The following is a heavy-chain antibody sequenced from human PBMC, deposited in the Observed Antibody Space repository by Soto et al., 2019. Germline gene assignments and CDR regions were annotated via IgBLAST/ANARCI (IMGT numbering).Heavy chain of an antibody. CDR1: GYTFTSYD. CDR2: INPNSGNT. CDR3: AREHSSSWRFDY. D-gene: IGHD6-13*01. J-gene: IGHJ4*02. Sequence: QVQLVQSGAEVKKPGASVKVSCKASGYTFTSYDINWVRQATGQGLEWMGWINPNSGNTGYEQKFQGRVTMTRNTSISTAYMELSSLRSEDTAVYYCAREHSSSWRFDYWGQGTLVTVSS. V-gene: IGHV1-8*01.